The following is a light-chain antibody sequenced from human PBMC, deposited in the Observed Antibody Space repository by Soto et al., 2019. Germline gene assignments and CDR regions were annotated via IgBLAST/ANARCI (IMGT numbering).Light chain of an antibody. Sequence: QSVLTQSPSASASLGASVKLTCTLSSGHSSYAIAWHQQQPEKGPRYLMKLDSDGSHTKGDAIPDRFSGSSSGAERYLTISSLQSEDEADSYCQTWGTGIHVVFGGGTKLTVL. CDR1: SGHSSYA. CDR2: LDSDGSH. J-gene: IGLJ2*01. CDR3: QTWGTGIHVV. V-gene: IGLV4-69*01.